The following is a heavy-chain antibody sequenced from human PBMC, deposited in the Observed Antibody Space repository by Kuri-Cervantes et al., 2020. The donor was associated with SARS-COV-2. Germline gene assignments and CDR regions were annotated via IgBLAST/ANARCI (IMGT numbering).Heavy chain of an antibody. D-gene: IGHD6-25*01. V-gene: IGHV4-38-2*01. CDR1: GYSISSGYY. J-gene: IGHJ3*01. Sequence: SATRSLTCAASGYSISSGYYWGWIRQPPGKGLEWLGYVYNTGSTGYNPSLKSRVTISVDTSKRQFSLRLTSVTATDSAVYYCVRVAIGGLYDAIDVWGQGRMVTVSS. CDR2: VYNTGST. CDR3: VRVAIGGLYDAIDV.